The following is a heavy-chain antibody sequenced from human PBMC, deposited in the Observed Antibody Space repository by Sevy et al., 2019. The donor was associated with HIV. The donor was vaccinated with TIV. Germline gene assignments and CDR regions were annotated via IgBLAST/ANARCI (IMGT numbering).Heavy chain of an antibody. D-gene: IGHD3-22*01. V-gene: IGHV1-18*01. CDR2: ISAYNGNT. CDR1: GYTFTSYG. J-gene: IGHJ3*02. Sequence: ASVKVSCKASGYTFTSYGISWVRQAPGQGLEWMGWISAYNGNTNYPQKLQGRVTMTTDTSMSTAYMELRSLRSDDTAVYYCARVSCLYYYDSSGWLCKHLNAFDIWGQGTMVTVSS. CDR3: ARVSCLYYYDSSGWLCKHLNAFDI.